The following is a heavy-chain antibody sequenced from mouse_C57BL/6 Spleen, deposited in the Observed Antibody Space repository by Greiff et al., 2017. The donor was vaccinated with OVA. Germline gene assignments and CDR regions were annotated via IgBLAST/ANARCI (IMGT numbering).Heavy chain of an antibody. J-gene: IGHJ2*01. D-gene: IGHD1-1*01. Sequence: VHLVESGPGLVAPSQSLSITCTVSGFSLTSYGVHWVRQPPGKGLEWLVVIWSDGSTTYNSALKSRLSISKDNSKSQVFLKMNSLQTDDTAMYYCARHATYYGVHYFDYWGQGTTLTVSS. CDR1: GFSLTSYG. V-gene: IGHV2-6-1*01. CDR3: ARHATYYGVHYFDY. CDR2: IWSDGST.